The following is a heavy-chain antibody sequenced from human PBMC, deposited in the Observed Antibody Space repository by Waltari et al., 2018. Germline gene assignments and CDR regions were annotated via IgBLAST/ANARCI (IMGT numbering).Heavy chain of an antibody. D-gene: IGHD3-9*01. CDR3: ARKGGTGYPYGPFYYDH. CDR1: GYSFGAYS. V-gene: IGHV3-74*01. J-gene: IGHJ4*02. Sequence: EVHLVESGGGLVQPGESLRLSCAASGYSFGAYSMHWVRQVPGRGLEWVSRINVDGGYISYADSVRGRFTISRDNAEGTVYLHLNNLRVDDTAVYFCARKGGTGYPYGPFYYDHWGQGTLVNVSS. CDR2: INVDGGYI.